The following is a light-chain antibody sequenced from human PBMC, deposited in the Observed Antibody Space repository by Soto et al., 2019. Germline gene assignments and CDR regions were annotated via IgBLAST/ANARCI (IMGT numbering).Light chain of an antibody. Sequence: DIQMTQSPSSVSASVGDRVTITCRASQDISRWLTWYQQKPGKAPKVLIYIASRLQSGVPSRFSGNESGINFSLTISSRQPEDFASYYCQQSKSFPLTFGGGTKVEIK. CDR3: QQSKSFPLT. V-gene: IGKV1-12*01. J-gene: IGKJ4*01. CDR2: IAS. CDR1: QDISRW.